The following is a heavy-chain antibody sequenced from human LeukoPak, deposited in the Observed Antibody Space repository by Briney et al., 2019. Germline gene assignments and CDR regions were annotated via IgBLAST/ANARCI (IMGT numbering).Heavy chain of an antibody. Sequence: SETLSLTCAVYGGSFSGYYWSWIRQPPGKGLEWIGEIKHSGITNYNPSLKSRVTISVDTSKNQFSLKLSSVTAADTAVYYCARQDSSGYFNWFDPWGQGTLVTVSS. V-gene: IGHV4-34*01. D-gene: IGHD3-22*01. CDR1: GGSFSGYY. J-gene: IGHJ5*02. CDR3: ARQDSSGYFNWFDP. CDR2: IKHSGIT.